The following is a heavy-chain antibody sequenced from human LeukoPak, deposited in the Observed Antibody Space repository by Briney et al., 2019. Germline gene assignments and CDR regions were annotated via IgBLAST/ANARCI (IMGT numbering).Heavy chain of an antibody. CDR1: GGSISSYY. CDR2: IYYSGST. J-gene: IGHJ3*02. CDR3: ARPSPGYSSSYDAFDI. Sequence: PSETLSLTCTVTGGSISSYYWSWIRQPPGKGLEWIGYIYYSGSTNYNPSLKSRVTISVDTSKNQFSLKLSPVTAADTAVYYCARPSPGYSSSYDAFDIWGQGTMVTVSS. V-gene: IGHV4-59*01. D-gene: IGHD6-6*01.